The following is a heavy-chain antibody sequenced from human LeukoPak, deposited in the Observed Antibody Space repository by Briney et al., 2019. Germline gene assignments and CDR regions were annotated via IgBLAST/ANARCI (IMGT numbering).Heavy chain of an antibody. CDR1: GGSFSGYY. V-gene: IGHV4-34*01. Sequence: SETLSLTCAVYGGSFSGYYWSWIRQPPGKGLEWIGEINHSGSTNYNPSLKSRVTISVDTSKNQFSLKLSSVTAADTAVYYCAGGRQGQLVGWFDPWGQGTLVTVSS. CDR3: AGGRQGQLVGWFDP. CDR2: INHSGST. D-gene: IGHD6-6*01. J-gene: IGHJ5*02.